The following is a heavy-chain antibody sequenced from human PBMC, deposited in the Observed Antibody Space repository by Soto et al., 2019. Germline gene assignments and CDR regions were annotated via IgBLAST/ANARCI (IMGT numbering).Heavy chain of an antibody. V-gene: IGHV2-5*02. CDR1: GFSLSSTRLA. Sequence: QITLKESGPTLVKPTQTLTLTCTFSGFSLSSTRLAVGWIRQPPGKALEWLALIYWDDDKRYSPFLKSRLTITKDTSKNQVVITMSNMDPVDTARYYCAYIGVAGLVYYFDYWGQVTLVTVSS. CDR2: IYWDDDK. CDR3: AYIGVAGLVYYFDY. D-gene: IGHD6-19*01. J-gene: IGHJ4*02.